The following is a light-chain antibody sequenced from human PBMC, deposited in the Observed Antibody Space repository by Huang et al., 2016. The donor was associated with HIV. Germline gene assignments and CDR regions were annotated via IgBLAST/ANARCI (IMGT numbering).Light chain of an antibody. J-gene: IGKJ1*01. CDR3: HHYNSYPWT. CDR1: QTISTW. CDR2: GAS. V-gene: IGKV1-5*01. Sequence: DIQMTQSPSTLSASLGDRVTITCRASQTISTWLAWYQQKPGKAPKLLIYGASTLERGVPSRFRGSGSGTDFTLSISSLQPDDFATYYCHHYNSYPWTFGQGTKVDIK.